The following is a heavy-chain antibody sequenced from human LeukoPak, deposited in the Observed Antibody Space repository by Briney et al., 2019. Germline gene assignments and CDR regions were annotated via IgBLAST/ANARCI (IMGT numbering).Heavy chain of an antibody. J-gene: IGHJ4*02. Sequence: ASVKVSCKASGYTFTGYYMHWVRQAPGQGLEWMGWISAYNGNTNYAQKFQGRVTMTTDTSTSTVYMELRSLRSDDTAVYYCARDAPGVSGVFDYWGQGTLVTVSS. CDR1: GYTFTGYY. D-gene: IGHD2-8*01. CDR2: ISAYNGNT. CDR3: ARDAPGVSGVFDY. V-gene: IGHV1-18*04.